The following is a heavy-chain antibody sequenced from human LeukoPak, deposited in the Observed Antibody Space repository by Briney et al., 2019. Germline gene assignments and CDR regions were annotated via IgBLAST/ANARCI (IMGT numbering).Heavy chain of an antibody. V-gene: IGHV4-38-2*02. CDR3: TREYYDFWSSPYYFDY. D-gene: IGHD3-3*01. CDR1: GYSIINSYY. Sequence: SETLSLTCAVSGYSIINSYYWGWIRQPPGKGLEWIGSIYHSGSTYYNPSLKSRATISVDTSKHQFSLNLNSVTAADTAVYYCTREYYDFWSSPYYFDYWGQGTLVTVSS. J-gene: IGHJ4*02. CDR2: IYHSGST.